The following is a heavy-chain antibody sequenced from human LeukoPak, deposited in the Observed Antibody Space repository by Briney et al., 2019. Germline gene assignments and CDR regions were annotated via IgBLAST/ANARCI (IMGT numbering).Heavy chain of an antibody. Sequence: SETLSLICAVYGGSFSGYYWSWIRQPPGKGLEWIGEINHSGSTNYNPSLKSRVTISVDTSKNQFSLKLSSVTAADTAVYYCARGLGYDSSPLDYWGQGTLVTVSS. CDR2: INHSGST. CDR1: GGSFSGYY. D-gene: IGHD3-22*01. CDR3: ARGLGYDSSPLDY. V-gene: IGHV4-34*01. J-gene: IGHJ4*02.